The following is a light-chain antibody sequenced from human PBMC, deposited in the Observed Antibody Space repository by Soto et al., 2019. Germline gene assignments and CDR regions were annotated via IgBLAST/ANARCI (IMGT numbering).Light chain of an antibody. V-gene: IGKV1-9*01. Sequence: IQLTQSPSSLSASVGDRVTITCRASQGISSYLAWYQQKPGKAPKLLSYAASTLQSGVPSRFSGSGSGTDFTLTISSLQPEDFATYYCQQLNSYPFFGQGTRLEIK. CDR2: AAS. CDR3: QQLNSYPF. J-gene: IGKJ5*01. CDR1: QGISSY.